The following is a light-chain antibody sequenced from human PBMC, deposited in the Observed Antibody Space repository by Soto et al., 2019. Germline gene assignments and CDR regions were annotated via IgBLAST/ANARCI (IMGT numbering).Light chain of an antibody. V-gene: IGLV2-14*01. CDR2: EVS. CDR3: SSYTSRTTLV. CDR1: SSDVGDYNY. J-gene: IGLJ2*01. Sequence: QSALTQPASVSGSRGQSITISCTGTSSDVGDYNYVSWYQHHPGKAPKLMIYEVSNRPSGISNRFSGSKSGNTASLTISGLQAEDEANYYCSSYTSRTTLVFGGGTKLTVL.